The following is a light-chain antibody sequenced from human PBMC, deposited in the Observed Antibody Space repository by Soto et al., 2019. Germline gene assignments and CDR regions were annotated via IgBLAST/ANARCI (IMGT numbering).Light chain of an antibody. CDR3: CSYAGSSTLV. J-gene: IGLJ2*01. V-gene: IGLV2-23*01. CDR1: SSDVGSYNL. Sequence: QSALTQPASVSGSPGQSITISCTGTSSDVGSYNLVSWYQHHPGKAPKLMIYEGSKRPSGVSNRFSGSKSGNTASLTISGLKAEDEADYYCCSYAGSSTLVFGGGTKLTVL. CDR2: EGS.